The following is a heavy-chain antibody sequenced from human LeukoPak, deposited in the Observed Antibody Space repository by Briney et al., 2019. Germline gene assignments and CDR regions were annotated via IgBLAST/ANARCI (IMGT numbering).Heavy chain of an antibody. Sequence: ASVKVSCKASGYTFTSYYMHWVRQAPGHGLEWMGIINPSGGSTSNAQKFQGRITMTRDTSTSTVYMELSSLRSEDTAVYYCARDPTTHYDILTGFHHFDYWGQGTLVTVSS. CDR3: ARDPTTHYDILTGFHHFDY. D-gene: IGHD3-9*01. CDR2: INPSGGST. V-gene: IGHV1-46*01. CDR1: GYTFTSYY. J-gene: IGHJ4*02.